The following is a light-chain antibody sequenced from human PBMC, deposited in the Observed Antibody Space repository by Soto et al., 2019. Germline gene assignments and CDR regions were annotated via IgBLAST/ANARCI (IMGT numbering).Light chain of an antibody. CDR1: ISDVGGHGY. CDR2: EVT. J-gene: IGLJ1*01. Sequence: QSALTQPASVSGSPGQSITISCTGTISDVGGHGYVSWYQQHPGKAPKLMIYEVTYRPSGVSDRFSGSKSGNTASLTISGLQAEEEADYYCFSFTSHSSHYVFGTGTKVTVL. V-gene: IGLV2-14*01. CDR3: FSFTSHSSHYV.